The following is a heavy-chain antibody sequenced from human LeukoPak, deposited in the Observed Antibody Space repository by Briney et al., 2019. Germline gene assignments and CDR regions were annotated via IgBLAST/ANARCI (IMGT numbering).Heavy chain of an antibody. CDR3: ARDRDYYYGMDV. V-gene: IGHV3-53*01. CDR2: IYGGGST. CDR1: GFTVSSNY. Sequence: GGSLRLSCAASGFTVSSNYMSWVRQAPGKGLEWVSVIYGGGSTYYADSVKGRFTISRDNSKNTLYLQMNSLRAEDTAVYYCARDRDYYYGMDVWGQGTTVTVSS. J-gene: IGHJ6*02. D-gene: IGHD3-10*01.